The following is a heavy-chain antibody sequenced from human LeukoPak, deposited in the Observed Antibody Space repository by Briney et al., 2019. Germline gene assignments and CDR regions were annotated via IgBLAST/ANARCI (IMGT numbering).Heavy chain of an antibody. Sequence: ASVKVSCKASGYTFTSYAMNWVRQAPGQGLEWMGWISAYNGNTNYAQKLQGRVTMATDTSTTTAYMELRSLRSDDTAVYYCAREGRYYYYYMDVWGKGTTVTISS. CDR2: ISAYNGNT. CDR1: GYTFTSYA. V-gene: IGHV1-18*01. J-gene: IGHJ6*03. CDR3: AREGRYYYYYMDV.